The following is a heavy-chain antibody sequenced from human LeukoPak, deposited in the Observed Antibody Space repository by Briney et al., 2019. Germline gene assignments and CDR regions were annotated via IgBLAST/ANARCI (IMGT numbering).Heavy chain of an antibody. Sequence: PGGSLRLSCAASGFTFSSYGMSWVRQAPGKGLEWVSAISGSGGSTYYADSVKGRFTISRDNSKNTLYLQMNSLRAEDTAVYYCAKGSFGELLWRARFFDYWGQGTLVTVSS. CDR1: GFTFSSYG. V-gene: IGHV3-23*01. CDR3: AKGSFGELLWRARFFDY. J-gene: IGHJ4*02. D-gene: IGHD3-10*01. CDR2: ISGSGGST.